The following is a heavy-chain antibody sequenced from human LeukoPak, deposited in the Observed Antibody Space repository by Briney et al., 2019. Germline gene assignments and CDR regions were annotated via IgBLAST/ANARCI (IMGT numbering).Heavy chain of an antibody. J-gene: IGHJ4*02. D-gene: IGHD2-2*01. CDR1: GYTFTSYY. Sequence: ASVKVSCKASGYTFTSYYMHWVRQAPGQGLEWMGIINPSGGSTSYAQKFQGRVTMTRDTSTSTVYMELSSLRSEDTAVYYCARVTVVVQLLFWQASYPGDYWGQGTLVTVSS. CDR3: ARVTVVVQLLFWQASYPGDY. CDR2: INPSGGST. V-gene: IGHV1-46*01.